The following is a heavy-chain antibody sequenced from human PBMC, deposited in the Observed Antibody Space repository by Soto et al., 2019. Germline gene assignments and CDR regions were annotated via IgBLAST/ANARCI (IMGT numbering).Heavy chain of an antibody. D-gene: IGHD5-12*01. CDR3: ARAYTVATFGYYYGMDV. J-gene: IGHJ6*02. Sequence: QVRLQESGPGLVNPSQTLSLTCTVSGGSITSGGYYWSWIRQHPGKGLEWIGYIYYSGSTYYNPSLKSRVTISAETSKNQFSLKLSSVTAADTAVYYCARAYTVATFGYYYGMDVWGQGTTVTVSS. CDR2: IYYSGST. CDR1: GGSITSGGYY. V-gene: IGHV4-31*03.